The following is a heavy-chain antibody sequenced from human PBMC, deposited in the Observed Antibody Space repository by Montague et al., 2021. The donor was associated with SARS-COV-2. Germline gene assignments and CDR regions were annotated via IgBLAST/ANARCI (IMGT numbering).Heavy chain of an antibody. V-gene: IGHV3-53*01. Sequence: SLKLSCAVSGLPVSDNYMSWVRLAPGRGLEWVSVIYPAGNTFYADSVKGRFTISRDKSKNTLSLQMDSLRGDDTAVYYCARSQMLYGDFDYWGQGILATVSS. D-gene: IGHD2-8*01. CDR1: GLPVSDNY. CDR3: ARSQMLYGDFDY. J-gene: IGHJ4*02. CDR2: IYPAGNT.